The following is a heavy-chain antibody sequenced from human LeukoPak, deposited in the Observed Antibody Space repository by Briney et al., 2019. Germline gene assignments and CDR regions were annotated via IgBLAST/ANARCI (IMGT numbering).Heavy chain of an antibody. CDR1: GYTFTIYD. J-gene: IGHJ6*02. CDR3: ARVSRRRFLEWLPVMDV. Sequence: ASVKVSCKASGYTFTIYDINWARQATGQGLEWMGWMNPNSGNTGYAQKFQGRVTMTRNTSISTAYMELSSLRSEDTAVYYCARVSRRRFLEWLPVMDVWGQGTTVTVSS. V-gene: IGHV1-8*01. D-gene: IGHD3-3*01. CDR2: MNPNSGNT.